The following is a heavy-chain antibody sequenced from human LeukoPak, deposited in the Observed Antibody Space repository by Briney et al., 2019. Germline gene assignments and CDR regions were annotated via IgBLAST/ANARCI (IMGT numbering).Heavy chain of an antibody. D-gene: IGHD4-11*01. V-gene: IGHV3-74*01. CDR1: GFTLSSSY. CDR3: ARDHSPGWFDP. CDR2: ISGDGGTT. Sequence: TGGSLRLSCAASGFTLSSSYMHWVRQAPGKGLEWLSRISGDGGTTAYADSVRGRFTISRDNAKNALYLQMNSLRVEDTAVYYCARDHSPGWFDPWGQGTLVTVSS. J-gene: IGHJ5*02.